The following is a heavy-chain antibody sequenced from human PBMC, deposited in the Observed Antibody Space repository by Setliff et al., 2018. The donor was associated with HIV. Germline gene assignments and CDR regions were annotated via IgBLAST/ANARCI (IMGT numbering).Heavy chain of an antibody. CDR1: GFPFSGSA. Sequence: GESLRLSCAASGFPFSGSAIHWVRRASGKGLEWVGRIKTQPSNYATAHGASMEGRFTISRDDSKSTAYLQLSSLKVEDTAVYFCAASADGDCATTSCTNWFDPWGQGTLVTVSS. CDR3: AASADGDCATTSCTNWFDP. J-gene: IGHJ5*02. V-gene: IGHV3-73*01. CDR2: IKTQPSNYAT. D-gene: IGHD2-21*01.